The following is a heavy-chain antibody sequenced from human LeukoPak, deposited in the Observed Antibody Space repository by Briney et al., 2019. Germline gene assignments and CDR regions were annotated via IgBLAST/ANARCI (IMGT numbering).Heavy chain of an antibody. CDR2: ISSSSSYI. CDR1: GFTFSSYS. D-gene: IGHD3-22*01. Sequence: GGSLRLSCAASGFTFSSYSMNWVRQAPGKGLEWVSSISSSSSYIYYADSVKGRFTISRDNAKNSLYLQMNSLRAEDTAEYYCARAVWHSSGSYAFDIWGQGTMVTVSS. J-gene: IGHJ3*02. CDR3: ARAVWHSSGSYAFDI. V-gene: IGHV3-21*01.